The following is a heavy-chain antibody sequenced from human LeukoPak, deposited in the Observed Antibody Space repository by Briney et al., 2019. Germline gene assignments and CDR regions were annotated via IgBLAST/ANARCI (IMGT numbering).Heavy chain of an antibody. CDR1: GFTFSTYS. CDR2: ISATVNTT. V-gene: IGHV3-48*04. J-gene: IGHJ4*02. D-gene: IGHD5-18*01. CDR3: ASVGGYSIGRTSPLYY. Sequence: PGGSVRLSCAASGFTFSTYSMTWVRQPRARGLEAVSLISATVNTTIHAESVRGRFTTSRDNAKNSIYLQMNSLRAEDTAVYYCASVGGYSIGRTSPLYYWGQGTLVTVSS.